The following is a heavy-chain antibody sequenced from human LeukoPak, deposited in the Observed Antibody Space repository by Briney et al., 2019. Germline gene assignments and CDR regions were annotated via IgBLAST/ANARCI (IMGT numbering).Heavy chain of an antibody. V-gene: IGHV3-74*01. CDR1: GFTFSTYW. D-gene: IGHD5-12*01. Sequence: AGGSLRLSCAASGFTFSTYWMRWVRQAPGKGLLWVSRINSDGSSTTYADSVKGRFTISRDNAKNTLYLQMNSLRAEDTAVYYSAREGGYDLPPDYWGQGTLVTVSS. CDR2: INSDGSST. J-gene: IGHJ4*02. CDR3: AREGGYDLPPDY.